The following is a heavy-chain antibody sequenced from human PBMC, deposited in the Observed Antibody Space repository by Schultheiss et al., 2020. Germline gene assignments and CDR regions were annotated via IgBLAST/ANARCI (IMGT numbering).Heavy chain of an antibody. J-gene: IGHJ6*03. CDR3: ARIYYDSSGYYYAFGYYYYMDV. V-gene: IGHV3-30-3*01. CDR1: GFTFSSYA. D-gene: IGHD3-22*01. Sequence: GGSLRLSCAASGFTFSSYAMHWVRQAPGKGLEWVAVISYDGSNKYYADSVKGRFTISRDNSKNTLYLQMNSLRAEDTAVYYCARIYYDSSGYYYAFGYYYYMDVWGKGTTVTVSS. CDR2: ISYDGSNK.